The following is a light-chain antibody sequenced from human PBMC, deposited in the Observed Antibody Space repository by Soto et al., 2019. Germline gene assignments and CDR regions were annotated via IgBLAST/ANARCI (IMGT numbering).Light chain of an antibody. CDR2: EVS. V-gene: IGLV2-14*01. J-gene: IGLJ1*01. CDR3: SSFTTSTTFV. CDR1: TSDVGVYNY. Sequence: QSVLTQPASVSGSPGQSITISCTGTTSDVGVYNYVSWYQQHPGKAPKLMIYEVSNRPSGVSNRFSGSKSGNKASLAISGLQAEDEADYYCSSFTTSTTFVFGTGTKVT.